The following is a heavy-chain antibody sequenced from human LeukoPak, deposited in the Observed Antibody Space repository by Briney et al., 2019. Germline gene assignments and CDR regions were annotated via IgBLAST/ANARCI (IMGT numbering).Heavy chain of an antibody. V-gene: IGHV5-51*01. Sequence: GESLKISCKGSGYRFTNYWIGWVRQMPGKGLEWMGIIYPGDSDTRYSPSFQGQVTISADKSISTAYLQWSSLKASDTAMYYCARHSVPAVAGAQNYGMDVWGQGTTVTVSS. CDR2: IYPGDSDT. J-gene: IGHJ6*02. D-gene: IGHD6-19*01. CDR1: GYRFTNYW. CDR3: ARHSVPAVAGAQNYGMDV.